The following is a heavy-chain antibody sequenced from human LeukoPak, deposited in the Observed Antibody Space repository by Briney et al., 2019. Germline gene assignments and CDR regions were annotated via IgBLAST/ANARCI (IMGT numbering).Heavy chain of an antibody. J-gene: IGHJ4*02. Sequence: SGTLSLTCTVSGGSISRYYWSWIRQTPGRGREWVGYIYYSGSTNYNPSRKRRVNISEDTSKNQFCLKLSSVTAADTAVYYCATRLNSSSTFDYWGQGTLVTVSS. D-gene: IGHD6-6*01. CDR1: GGSISRYY. CDR2: IYYSGST. CDR3: ATRLNSSSTFDY. V-gene: IGHV4-59*08.